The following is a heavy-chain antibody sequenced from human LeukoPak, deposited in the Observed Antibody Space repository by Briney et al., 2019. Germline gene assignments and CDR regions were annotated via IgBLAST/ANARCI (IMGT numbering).Heavy chain of an antibody. D-gene: IGHD4-17*01. J-gene: IGHJ4*02. Sequence: PGGSLRLSCAASGFTFSNYWMHWVRQAPGKGLVWVSRINSDGSTTNYADSVKGRFTISRDNAENTLYLQMISLRAEDTAVYYCARGIPRPYGTDYWGQGTLVTVSS. V-gene: IGHV3-74*01. CDR1: GFTFSNYW. CDR3: ARGIPRPYGTDY. CDR2: INSDGSTT.